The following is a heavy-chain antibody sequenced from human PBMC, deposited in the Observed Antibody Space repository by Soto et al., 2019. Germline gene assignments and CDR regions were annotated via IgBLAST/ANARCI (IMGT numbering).Heavy chain of an antibody. CDR1: GAALNRGNYY. Sequence: SETLSLTCSVSGAALNRGNYYWSLIRQVTGKGLEWIGHIYVTGAVDYNPSLRDRITISQDTSERQFSLNLRLVTAADTAVYYCARLRIATNNYKWFDPWCQGTLVTVYS. CDR3: ARLRIATNNYKWFDP. D-gene: IGHD2-21*01. CDR2: IYVTGAV. V-gene: IGHV4-31*03. J-gene: IGHJ5*02.